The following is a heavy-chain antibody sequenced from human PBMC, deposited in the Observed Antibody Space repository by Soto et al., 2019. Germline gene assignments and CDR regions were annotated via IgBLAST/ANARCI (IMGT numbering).Heavy chain of an antibody. CDR2: TYYRSKWYN. CDR1: GDSVSSNSAA. V-gene: IGHV6-1*01. D-gene: IGHD6-19*01. Sequence: SPTLSLTCAISGDSVSSNSAAWNWIRQSPSRGLEWLGRTYYRSKWYNDYAVSVKSRITINPDTSKNQFSLQLNSVTPEDTAVYYCARVRQSAHGGGVAGAFDIWGQGTMVTVSS. J-gene: IGHJ3*02. CDR3: ARVRQSAHGGGVAGAFDI.